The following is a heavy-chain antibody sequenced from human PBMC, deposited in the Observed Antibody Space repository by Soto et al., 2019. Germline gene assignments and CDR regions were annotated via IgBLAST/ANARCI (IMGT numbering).Heavy chain of an antibody. CDR1: GGTFSSYA. CDR3: ARDLRVTPPIYGFAY. Sequence: RASVKVSCKASGGTFSSYAISWVRQAPGQGLEWMGGIIPIFGTANYAQKFQGRVTITADESTSTAYMELSSLRSEDTAVYYCARDLRVTPPIYGFAYWGQGTLVTVSS. V-gene: IGHV1-69*13. D-gene: IGHD4-4*01. J-gene: IGHJ4*02. CDR2: IIPIFGTA.